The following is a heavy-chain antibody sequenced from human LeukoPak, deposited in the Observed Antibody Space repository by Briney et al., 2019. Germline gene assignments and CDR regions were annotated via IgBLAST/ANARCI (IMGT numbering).Heavy chain of an antibody. J-gene: IGHJ4*02. CDR3: ARAYCSGGSCYSLFDY. Sequence: ASVKVSCKASGYTFTSYGISWVRQAPGQGLEWMGWISAYNGNTIYAQKLQGRVTMTTDTSTSTAYMELRSPRSDDTAVYYCARAYCSGGSCYSLFDYWGQGTLVTVSS. CDR1: GYTFTSYG. D-gene: IGHD2-15*01. CDR2: ISAYNGNT. V-gene: IGHV1-18*01.